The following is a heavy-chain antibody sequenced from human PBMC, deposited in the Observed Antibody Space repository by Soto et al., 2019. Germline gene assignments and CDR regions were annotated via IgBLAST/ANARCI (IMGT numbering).Heavy chain of an antibody. CDR2: LNPILDST. CDR3: ATMKRARLDS. V-gene: IGHV1-69*09. CDR1: GIMSIGYG. Sequence: QEQVVQSGPAKKEPGSSVKVSCRASGIMSIGYGFSWVRQATGQGLEWVGMLNPILDSTHYAQNLQGRVSLSVDKSTETAYLEVTRLRLEDTAIYFCATMKRARLDSWGRGTVVTVAS. D-gene: IGHD6-25*01. J-gene: IGHJ4*02.